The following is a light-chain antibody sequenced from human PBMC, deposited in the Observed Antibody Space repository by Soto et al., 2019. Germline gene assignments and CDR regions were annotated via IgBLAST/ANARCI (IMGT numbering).Light chain of an antibody. CDR1: QSIDKNY. CDR2: DVS. Sequence: EIVLTQSPATLSLSPGERATISCGASQSIDKNYLGWYQQKPGLAPRLLIYDVSNRATGIPDRFSGSGSGTDFTLTITRLEPEDFAVYYCQQYAHSPLTFGGGTKVEIK. J-gene: IGKJ4*01. V-gene: IGKV3D-20*01. CDR3: QQYAHSPLT.